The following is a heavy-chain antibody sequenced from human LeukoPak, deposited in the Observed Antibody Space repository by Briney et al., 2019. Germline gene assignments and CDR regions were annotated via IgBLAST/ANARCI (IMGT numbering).Heavy chain of an antibody. D-gene: IGHD4-23*01. J-gene: IGHJ3*02. CDR3: TGATVVTRGAFDI. CDR1: GGSISSSSYY. V-gene: IGHV4-39*01. Sequence: SETLSLTCTVSGGSISSSSYYWGWIRQPPGKGLEWIGSIYYSGSTYYNPSLNRRVTISVDTSKNQFSLKLRSVPAADTAVYYCTGATVVTRGAFDIWGQGTMVTVSS. CDR2: IYYSGST.